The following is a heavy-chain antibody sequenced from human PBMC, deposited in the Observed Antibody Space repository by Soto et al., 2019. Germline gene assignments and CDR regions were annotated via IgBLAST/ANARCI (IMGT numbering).Heavy chain of an antibody. J-gene: IGHJ4*02. CDR3: ARDLGGWYHNLDY. Sequence: SETLSLTCTVSGGSVSSGIYYWSGIRHPPGKGLEWIGYIYYSGSTNYNPSLRSRVTISVDTSKNQFSLKLSSVTAADTAVYYCARDLGGWYHNLDYWGQGTLVTVSS. CDR2: IYYSGST. V-gene: IGHV4-61*01. D-gene: IGHD6-19*01. CDR1: GGSVSSGIYY.